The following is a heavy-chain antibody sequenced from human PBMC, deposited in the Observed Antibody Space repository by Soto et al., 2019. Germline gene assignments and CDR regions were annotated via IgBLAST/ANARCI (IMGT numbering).Heavy chain of an antibody. CDR1: GGTFSGYA. D-gene: IGHD3-22*01. CDR3: ECKDSSGYSDFDY. Sequence: ASVKVSCKXSGGTFSGYAISWGRQAPGQGLEWMGGIIPIFGTANYAQKFQGRVTITADKSTSTAYMELSSLRSEDAAVYYCECKDSSGYSDFDYWGQGTLVTVSS. J-gene: IGHJ4*02. V-gene: IGHV1-69*06. CDR2: IIPIFGTA.